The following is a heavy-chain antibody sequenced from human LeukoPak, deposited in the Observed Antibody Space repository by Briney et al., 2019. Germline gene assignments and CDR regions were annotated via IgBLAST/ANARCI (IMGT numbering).Heavy chain of an antibody. D-gene: IGHD2-21*02. CDR2: ISGGKSST. CDR3: AKGDAYCGGDCYPD. CDR1: GFAVSSTY. Sequence: GGSLRLSCAASGFAVSSTYMSWVRQAPGKGLEWVSAISGGKSSTYYAGSVKGRFTISRDSSKNTLYLQMNSLRAEDTALYYCAKGDAYCGGDCYPDWGQGTLVTVSS. J-gene: IGHJ4*02. V-gene: IGHV3-23*01.